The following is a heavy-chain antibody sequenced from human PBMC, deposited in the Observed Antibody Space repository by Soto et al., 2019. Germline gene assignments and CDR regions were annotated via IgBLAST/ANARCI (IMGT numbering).Heavy chain of an antibody. CDR2: ISRSGSPI. J-gene: IGHJ3*02. CDR3: VREGRSSTSCNTGCAFDI. D-gene: IGHD2-2*02. V-gene: IGHV3-11*01. CDR1: GGSVSSGDHY. Sequence: PSETLSLTCTVSGGSVSSGDHYWTWIRQAPGKGLEWVSYISRSGSPIYYADSVKGRFTISRDNAENSLYLQMNSLRAEDTAVYYCVREGRSSTSCNTGCAFDIWGQGTMVTVSS.